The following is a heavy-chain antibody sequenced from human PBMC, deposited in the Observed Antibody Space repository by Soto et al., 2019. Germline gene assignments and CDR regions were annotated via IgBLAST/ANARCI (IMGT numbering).Heavy chain of an antibody. J-gene: IGHJ4*02. CDR2: ISGSGGST. V-gene: IGHV3-23*01. CDR1: GFSFSSYA. Sequence: GGSLRLSCAASGFSFSSYAMSWVRQAPGKGLEWGSGISGSGGSTYYADSVKGRFTISRDTSKNTLYLQMNSLRAEDTAVDYCAKQVPMQLPFEYLGQGTLVTVSS. CDR3: AKQVPMQLPFEY. D-gene: IGHD6-6*01.